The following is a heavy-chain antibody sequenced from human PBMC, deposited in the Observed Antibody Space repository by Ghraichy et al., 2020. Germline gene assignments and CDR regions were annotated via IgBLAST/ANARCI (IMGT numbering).Heavy chain of an antibody. CDR1: GFSFGEYT. J-gene: IGHJ4*02. D-gene: IGHD4-11*01. CDR2: ITSDGTST. Sequence: GESLNISCVGSGFSFGEYTMYWVRQAPGKGLEWVSLITSDGTSTFYADSVEGRFTVSRDNSKNTLYLQMNSLTTEDTALYYCATDRENYYSNYDFDYWGQGTLVTVSS. V-gene: IGHV3-43*01. CDR3: ATDRENYYSNYDFDY.